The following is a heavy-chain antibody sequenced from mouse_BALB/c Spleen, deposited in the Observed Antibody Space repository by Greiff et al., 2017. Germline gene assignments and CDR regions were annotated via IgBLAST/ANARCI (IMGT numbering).Heavy chain of an antibody. CDR2: IWAGGTT. Sequence: VMLVESGPGLVAPSQSLSITCTVSGFSLTSYGVHWVRQPPGKGLEWLGVIWAGGTTNYNSALMSRLSISKDNSKSQVFLKMNSLQTDDTAIYYCARAPPNYYGKGLDYWGQGTSVTVSS. CDR3: ARAPPNYYGKGLDY. J-gene: IGHJ4*01. CDR1: GFSLTSYG. V-gene: IGHV2-9*02. D-gene: IGHD1-2*01.